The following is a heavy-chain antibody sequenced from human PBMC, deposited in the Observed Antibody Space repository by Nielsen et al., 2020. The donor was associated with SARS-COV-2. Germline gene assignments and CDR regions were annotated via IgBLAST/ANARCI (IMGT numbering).Heavy chain of an antibody. CDR2: INHSGST. V-gene: IGHV4-34*01. Sequence: ESLKISCAASGFTFSSYAMSWVRQPPGKGLEWIGEINHSGSTNYNPSLKSRVTISVDTSKNQFSLKLSSVTAADTAVYYCARGRAWGYWGQGTLVTVSS. D-gene: IGHD7-27*01. CDR1: GFTFSSYA. J-gene: IGHJ4*02. CDR3: ARGRAWGY.